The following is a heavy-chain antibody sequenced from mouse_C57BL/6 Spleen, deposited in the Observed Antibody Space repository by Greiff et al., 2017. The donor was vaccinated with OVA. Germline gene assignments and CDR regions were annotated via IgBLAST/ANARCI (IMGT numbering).Heavy chain of an antibody. CDR1: GYSFTGYY. Sequence: EVQLQESGPELVKPGASVKISCKASGYSFTGYYMHWVKQSHGNILDWIGYIYPYNGVSSYNQKFKGKATLTVDKSSSTAYMELRSLTSEDSAVYFCARAGELGRSYWYFDVWGTGTTVTVSS. V-gene: IGHV1-31*01. CDR2: IYPYNGVS. CDR3: ARAGELGRSYWYFDV. D-gene: IGHD4-1*01. J-gene: IGHJ1*03.